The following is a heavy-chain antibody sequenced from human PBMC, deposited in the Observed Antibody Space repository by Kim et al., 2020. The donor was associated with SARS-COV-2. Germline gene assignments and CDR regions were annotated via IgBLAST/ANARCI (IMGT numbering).Heavy chain of an antibody. Sequence: SETLSLTCAVYGGSFSGYYWSWIRQPPGKGLEWIGEINHSGSTNYNPSLKSRVTISVDTSKNQFSLKLSSVTAADTAVYYCAREGSSSWSLYYYYYGMDVWGQGTTVTVSS. CDR1: GGSFSGYY. CDR2: INHSGST. V-gene: IGHV4-34*01. CDR3: AREGSSSWSLYYYYYGMDV. J-gene: IGHJ6*02. D-gene: IGHD6-13*01.